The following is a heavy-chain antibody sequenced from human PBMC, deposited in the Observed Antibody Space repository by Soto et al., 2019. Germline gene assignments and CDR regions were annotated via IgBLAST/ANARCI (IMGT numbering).Heavy chain of an antibody. CDR3: AKYPTPPGRYFDY. CDR1: GFTFSSYA. Sequence: SLRLSCAASGFTFSSYAMAWVRQAPGRGLEWVSSVSGGGGSTYFADSVKGRFTISRDNSRNTLYLQMDSLRAEDTAVYYCAKYPTPPGRYFDYWGQGTLVTVSS. V-gene: IGHV3-23*01. J-gene: IGHJ4*02. CDR2: VSGGGGST.